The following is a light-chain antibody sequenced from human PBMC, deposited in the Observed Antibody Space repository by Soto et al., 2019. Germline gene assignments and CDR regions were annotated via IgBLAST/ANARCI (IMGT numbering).Light chain of an antibody. V-gene: IGKV3-20*01. CDR3: QQYGTSPSPWWT. CDR2: GAS. Sequence: EIVLTQSPGTLSLSPGERATLSCRASQSVSNNYLAWYQQKPGQAPRLLIYGASSRSTGIPDRFGGSGSGTDFTLTISRLEPEDFAVYYCQQYGTSPSPWWTVGQGTKVEI. J-gene: IGKJ1*01. CDR1: QSVSNNY.